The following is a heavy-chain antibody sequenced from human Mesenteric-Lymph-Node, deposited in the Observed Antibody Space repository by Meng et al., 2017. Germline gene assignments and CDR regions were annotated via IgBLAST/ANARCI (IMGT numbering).Heavy chain of an antibody. D-gene: IGHD1-26*01. CDR2: SNSDGRST. V-gene: IGHV3-74*01. Sequence: GESLKISCTASGFTFSIYWMHWVRQAPGKGLEWLSRSNSDGRSTTYADSVKGRFTTSRDNAKNTLFLQMNNLRAEDTAMYYCARDDPRHGVGNWFDPWGQGTLVTVSS. CDR1: GFTFSIYW. J-gene: IGHJ5*02. CDR3: ARDDPRHGVGNWFDP.